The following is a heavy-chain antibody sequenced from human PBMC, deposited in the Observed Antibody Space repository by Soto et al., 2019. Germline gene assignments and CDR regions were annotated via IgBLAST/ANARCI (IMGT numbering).Heavy chain of an antibody. J-gene: IGHJ3*02. CDR2: IIPIFGTA. D-gene: IGHD5-12*01. V-gene: IGHV1-69*01. Sequence: QGLEWMGGIIPIFGTANYAQKSQGRVTITADESTSTAYMELSSLRSEDTAVYYCARPLARDGYNFDAFDIWGQGTMVTVSS. CDR3: ARPLARDGYNFDAFDI.